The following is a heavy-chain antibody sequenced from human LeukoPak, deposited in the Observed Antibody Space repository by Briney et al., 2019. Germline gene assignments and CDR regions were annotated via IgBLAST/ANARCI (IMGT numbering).Heavy chain of an antibody. D-gene: IGHD2-15*01. CDR1: GFTVSSNY. CDR2: ISGSGGST. Sequence: GGSLRLSCAASGFTVSSNYMSWVRQAPGKGLEWVSAISGSGGSTYYADSVKGRFTISRDNSKNTLYLQMNSLRAEDTAVYYCARDKVAATFAFDIWGQGTMVTVSS. CDR3: ARDKVAATFAFDI. V-gene: IGHV3-23*01. J-gene: IGHJ3*02.